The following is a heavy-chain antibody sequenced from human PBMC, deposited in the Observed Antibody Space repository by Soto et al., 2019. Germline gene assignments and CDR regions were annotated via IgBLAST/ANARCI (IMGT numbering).Heavy chain of an antibody. D-gene: IGHD6-13*01. CDR3: ARGGSSWIDY. J-gene: IGHJ4*02. V-gene: IGHV4-59*01. CDR2: IYYSGST. CDR1: GGSISSYY. Sequence: SETLSLTYTVSGGSISSYYWSWIRQPPGKGLEWIGYIYYSGSTNYNPSLKSRVTISVDTSKNQFSLKLSSVTAADTAVYYCARGGSSWIDYWGQGTLVTVSS.